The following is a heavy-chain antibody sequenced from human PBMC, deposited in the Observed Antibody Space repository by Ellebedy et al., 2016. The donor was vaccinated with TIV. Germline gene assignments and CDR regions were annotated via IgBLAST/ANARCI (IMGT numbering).Heavy chain of an antibody. Sequence: ASVKVSXXASGYTFTSYGISWVRQAPGQGLEWMGWISAYNGNTNYAQKLQGRVTMTTDTSTSTAYMELRSLRSDDTAVYYCARGGYCSGGSCYGPRGPYYYYGMDVWGQGTTVTVSS. CDR1: GYTFTSYG. CDR2: ISAYNGNT. CDR3: ARGGYCSGGSCYGPRGPYYYYGMDV. V-gene: IGHV1-18*01. D-gene: IGHD2-15*01. J-gene: IGHJ6*02.